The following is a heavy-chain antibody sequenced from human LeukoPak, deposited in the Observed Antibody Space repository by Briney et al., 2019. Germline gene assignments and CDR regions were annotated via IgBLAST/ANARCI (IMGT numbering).Heavy chain of an antibody. CDR1: GYTLTELS. Sequence: ASVKVSCKVSGYTLTELSMHRVRQAPGKGLEWMGGFDPEDGETIYAQKFQGRVTMTEDTSTDTAYMELSSLRSEDTAVYYCATGPFDYGSGSPFYWFDPWGQGTLVTVSS. J-gene: IGHJ5*02. CDR3: ATGPFDYGSGSPFYWFDP. V-gene: IGHV1-24*01. CDR2: FDPEDGET. D-gene: IGHD3-10*01.